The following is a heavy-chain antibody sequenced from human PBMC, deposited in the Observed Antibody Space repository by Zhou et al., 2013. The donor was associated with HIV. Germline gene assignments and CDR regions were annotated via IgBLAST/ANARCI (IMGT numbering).Heavy chain of an antibody. CDR3: ARCYYDNSGCDF. D-gene: IGHD3-22*01. J-gene: IGHJ4*02. CDR1: GGPFSTYA. V-gene: IGHV1-69*12. Sequence: QVQLVQSGAGVKKPGSSVKVSCKASGGPFSTYAFSWVRQAPGQGLEWMGGIIPFFGTPNYAQKFQGRVAITAAESTRTAYMELSSLRSEDTAVYYCARCYYDNSGCDFWGRGTLVTVSS. CDR2: IIPFFGTP.